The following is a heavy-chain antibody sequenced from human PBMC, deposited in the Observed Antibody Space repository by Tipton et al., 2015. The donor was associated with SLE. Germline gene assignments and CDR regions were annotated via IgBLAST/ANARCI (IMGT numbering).Heavy chain of an antibody. J-gene: IGHJ3*02. CDR1: GGSTSSYGYS. V-gene: IGHV4-30-2*01. CDR2: IYQSGAT. D-gene: IGHD1-26*01. Sequence: TLSLTCAVSGGSTSSYGYSWSWIRQPPGKGLEWIGYIYQSGATYYNPSLNSRVTISVDRSKNQFSLNLSSVTAADTAVYYCSREKIVDTGEKVFDIWGQGTMVTVSS. CDR3: SREKIVDTGEKVFDI.